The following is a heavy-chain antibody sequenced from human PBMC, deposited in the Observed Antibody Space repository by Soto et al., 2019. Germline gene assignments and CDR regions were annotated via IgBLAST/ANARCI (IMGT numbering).Heavy chain of an antibody. J-gene: IGHJ5*02. Sequence: QVQLVQSGAEVKKPGASVKVSCEATGYTFTGNYLHWVRQATGQGLEWMGWIHPHSGATKYAQKFQGWGTRTRDTSIRTAYLDLSSLKSNDTAVYYCVIEGVGPTYGWFDPWGQGTLVTVSS. CDR2: IHPHSGAT. CDR1: GYTFTGNY. CDR3: VIEGVGPTYGWFDP. V-gene: IGHV1-2*04. D-gene: IGHD2-8*01.